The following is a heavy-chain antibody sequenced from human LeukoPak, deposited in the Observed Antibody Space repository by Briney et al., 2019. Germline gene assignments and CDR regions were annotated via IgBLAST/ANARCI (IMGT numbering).Heavy chain of an antibody. CDR3: TTIRGYCSSTSCYALDY. J-gene: IGHJ4*02. V-gene: IGHV3-15*01. CDR1: GFTFSNAW. D-gene: IGHD2-2*01. Sequence: PGGSLRLSCAASGFTFSNAWMSWVRQAPGKGLEWVGRIKSKTDGGTTDYAAPVKGRFTTSRDDSKNTLYLQMNSLKTEDTAVYYCTTIRGYCSSTSCYALDYWGQGTLVTVSS. CDR2: IKSKTDGGTT.